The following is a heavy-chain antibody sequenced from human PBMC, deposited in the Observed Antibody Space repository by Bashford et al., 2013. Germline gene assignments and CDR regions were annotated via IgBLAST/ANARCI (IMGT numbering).Heavy chain of an antibody. CDR2: IDPNSGAT. CDR1: GYTFTAYY. CDR3: ARESYRVATSYYYYGMDV. D-gene: IGHD5-12*01. V-gene: IGHV1-2*02. Sequence: ASVKVSCKASGYTFTAYYVHWVRQAPGQGLEWMGWIDPNSGATNYAQKFQGRVTMTRDTSITTAYMELRSLRSDDTAVYYCARESYRVATSYYYYGMDVVGPRDHGHRLL. J-gene: IGHJ6*02.